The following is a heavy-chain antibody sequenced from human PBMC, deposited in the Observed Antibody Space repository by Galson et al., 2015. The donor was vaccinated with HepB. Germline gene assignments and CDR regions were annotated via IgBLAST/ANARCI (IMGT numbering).Heavy chain of an antibody. CDR2: FDPEDGET. CDR3: ATDRDCSSTSCPVQH. Sequence: SVKVSCKVSGYTLTELSMHWVRQAPGKGLEWMGGFDPEDGETIYAQKFQDRVTMTEDTSTDTAYMELSSLRSEDTAVYYCATDRDCSSTSCPVQHWGQGTLVTVSS. V-gene: IGHV1-24*01. J-gene: IGHJ1*01. CDR1: GYTLTELS. D-gene: IGHD2-2*01.